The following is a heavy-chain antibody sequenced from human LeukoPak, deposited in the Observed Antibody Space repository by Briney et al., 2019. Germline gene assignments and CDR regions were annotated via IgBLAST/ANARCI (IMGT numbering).Heavy chain of an antibody. CDR1: GGSFSGYY. CDR2: INHSGST. J-gene: IGHJ2*01. Sequence: SETLSLTCAVYGGSFSGYYWSWIRQPPGKGLEWIGEINHSGSTNYNPSLKSRVTISVDTSKNQFSLKLSSVTAADTAVYYCARSPVYYDILTGLPKSYWYFDLWGRGTLVTVSS. V-gene: IGHV4-34*01. D-gene: IGHD3-9*01. CDR3: ARSPVYYDILTGLPKSYWYFDL.